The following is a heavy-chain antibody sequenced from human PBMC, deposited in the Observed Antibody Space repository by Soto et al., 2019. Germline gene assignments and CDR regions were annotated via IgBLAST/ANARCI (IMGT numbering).Heavy chain of an antibody. D-gene: IGHD6-19*01. CDR3: ARVQAGEWLVVRKSRAFDI. V-gene: IGHV4-34*01. Sequence: SETLSLTCAVYGGSFSGYYWSWIRQPPGKGLEWIGEINHSGSTNYNPSLKSRVTISVDTSKNQFSLKLSSVTAADTAVYYCARVQAGEWLVVRKSRAFDIWGQGTMVTVSS. CDR2: INHSGST. CDR1: GGSFSGYY. J-gene: IGHJ3*02.